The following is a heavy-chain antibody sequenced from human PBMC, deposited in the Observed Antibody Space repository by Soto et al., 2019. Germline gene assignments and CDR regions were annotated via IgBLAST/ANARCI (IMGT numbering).Heavy chain of an antibody. CDR2: IYHSGNT. CDR1: GGSISSADHY. CDR3: ARQRWETEKTFSAP. V-gene: IGHV4-30-4*01. J-gene: IGHJ5*02. Sequence: PSETLSLTCSVSGGSISSADHYWTWIRQPPGKGLEWMGYIYHSGNTHYNPSLKSRITIPIDTSTNRFSLNLTSVTAAATAVYFCARQRWETEKTFSAPWGQGARVPVSS. D-gene: IGHD1-26*01.